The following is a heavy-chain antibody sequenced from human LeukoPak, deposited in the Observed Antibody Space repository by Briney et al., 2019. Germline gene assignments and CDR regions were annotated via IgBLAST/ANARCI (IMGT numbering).Heavy chain of an antibody. V-gene: IGHV4-59*08. CDR1: GGSISSYY. CDR2: IYYSGST. D-gene: IGHD6-19*01. Sequence: PSETLSLTCTVSGGSISSYYWSWIRQPPGKGLEWIGYIYYSGSTNYNPSLRSRVTISVDTSKNQFSLKLSSVTAADTAMYYCARFEVSGWYLFDYWGRGTQVTVSS. CDR3: ARFEVSGWYLFDY. J-gene: IGHJ4*02.